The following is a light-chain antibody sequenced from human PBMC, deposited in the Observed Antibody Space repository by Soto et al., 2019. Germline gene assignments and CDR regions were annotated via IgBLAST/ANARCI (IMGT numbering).Light chain of an antibody. V-gene: IGKV1-9*01. CDR3: QQYYIYPLT. Sequence: DIKLYKSASLLSAYIRDNVTITCRASHDISTFLAWYQQKPGKAPKLLIYEASTLQSGVPSRFSGSGSGTEFTLTISGLLPEDFAAYHCQQYYIYPLTFGGGTNVDVK. CDR1: HDISTF. CDR2: EAS. J-gene: IGKJ4*01.